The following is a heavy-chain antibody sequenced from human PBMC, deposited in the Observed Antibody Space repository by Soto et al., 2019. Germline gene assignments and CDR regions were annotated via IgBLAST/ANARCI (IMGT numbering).Heavy chain of an antibody. V-gene: IGHV4-39*01. CDR2: IYYSGRT. CDR1: GESISSSSYY. D-gene: IGHD2-21*02. J-gene: IGHJ4*02. CDR3: ARQRTTVVTKAYFDH. Sequence: SETLSLTVIVSGESISSSSYYWGCIRQPPGKGLEWIWSIYYSGRTYYNPSFKSRVTISIDTSKNQFSLQLSSVTATDTAVYYCARQRTTVVTKAYFDHWGQGALVTVSS.